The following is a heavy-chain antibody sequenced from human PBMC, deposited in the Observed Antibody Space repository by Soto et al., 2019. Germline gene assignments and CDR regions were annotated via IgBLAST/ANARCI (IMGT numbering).Heavy chain of an antibody. Sequence: QVQLVESGGGLVKSGESLRLSCAASGFTFSDYYMIWIRQAPGKGLEWVSYISTSGHIIYYAASVKGRFTVSRDNAKNSLYLQMNSLRAEDTAVYYCARGTVDSCWYFGLWGRGTLVTVSS. J-gene: IGHJ2*01. CDR3: ARGTVDSCWYFGL. CDR2: ISTSGHII. D-gene: IGHD3-22*01. V-gene: IGHV3-11*01. CDR1: GFTFSDYY.